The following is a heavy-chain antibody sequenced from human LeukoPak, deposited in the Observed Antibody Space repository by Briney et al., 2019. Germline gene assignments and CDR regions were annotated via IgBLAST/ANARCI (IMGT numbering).Heavy chain of an antibody. V-gene: IGHV1-18*01. CDR3: ARVLMVRGPRGYFDY. CDR1: GGTFSSYA. J-gene: IGHJ4*02. Sequence: GASVKVSCKASGGTFSSYAISWVRQAPGQGLEWMGWISAYSGNTNYAQKLQGRVTMTTDTSTSTAYMELRNLRSDDTAVYYCARVLMVRGPRGYFDYWGQGTLVTVSS. CDR2: ISAYSGNT. D-gene: IGHD3-10*01.